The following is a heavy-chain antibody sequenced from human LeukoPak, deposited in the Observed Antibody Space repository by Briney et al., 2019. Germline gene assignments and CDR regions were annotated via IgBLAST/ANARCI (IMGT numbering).Heavy chain of an antibody. CDR1: GFTFSSYA. J-gene: IGHJ3*02. D-gene: IGHD3-3*01. Sequence: GRSLRLSCAASGFTFSSYAMHWVRQAPGKGLEWVALLSYDGSNEYYADSVKGRFTISRDNDKNSLYLQMNSLRVEDTAVYYCARVFRPSLTVFIIRGAFDIWGQGTMVTVSS. CDR3: ARVFRPSLTVFIIRGAFDI. CDR2: LSYDGSNE. V-gene: IGHV3-30-3*01.